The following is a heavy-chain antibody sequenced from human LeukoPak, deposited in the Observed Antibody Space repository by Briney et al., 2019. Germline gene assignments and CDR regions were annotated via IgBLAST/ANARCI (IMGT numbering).Heavy chain of an antibody. Sequence: SETLSLTCNVSSDSITSTTYYWGWIRRPPGKGLEWIATINYSGTTHYNPSLKSRVTMSAVTSNNQVSLKLNSVTAADTAVYHCARGRWISGNYYNFDYWGQGTLVTVSS. CDR3: ARGRWISGNYYNFDY. V-gene: IGHV4-39*07. J-gene: IGHJ4*02. D-gene: IGHD3-22*01. CDR2: INYSGTT. CDR1: SDSITSTTYY.